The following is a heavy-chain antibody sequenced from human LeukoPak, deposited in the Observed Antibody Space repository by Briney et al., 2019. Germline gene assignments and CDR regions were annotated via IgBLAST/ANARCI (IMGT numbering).Heavy chain of an antibody. CDR3: ARIYGDVRVGYYFDY. CDR1: GYTFTSYY. V-gene: IGHV1-46*01. Sequence: ASVKVSCKASGYTFTSYYMHWVRQAPGQGLEWMGIINPSGGSTSYAQKFQGRVTMTGDTSTSTVYMELSSLRSEDTAVYYCARIYGDVRVGYYFDYWGQGTLVTVSS. CDR2: INPSGGST. J-gene: IGHJ4*02. D-gene: IGHD4-17*01.